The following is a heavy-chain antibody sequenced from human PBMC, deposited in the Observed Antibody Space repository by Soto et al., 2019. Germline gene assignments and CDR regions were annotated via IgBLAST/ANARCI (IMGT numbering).Heavy chain of an antibody. Sequence: QITLKESGPSLVKPTQTLTLTCTFSGFSLRRTGEGVGWIRQPPGKALEWLALIYWDDDKRYSPSLKSRLTLTKDTSKNQVVLTLTNMDPVDTATYYCALARYSNFDYWGQGTLVTVSS. CDR2: IYWDDDK. CDR3: ALARYSNFDY. CDR1: GFSLRRTGEG. V-gene: IGHV2-5*02. D-gene: IGHD4-4*01. J-gene: IGHJ4*02.